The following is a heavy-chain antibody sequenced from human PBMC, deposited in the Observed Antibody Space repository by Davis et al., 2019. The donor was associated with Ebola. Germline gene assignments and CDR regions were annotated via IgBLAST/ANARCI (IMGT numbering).Heavy chain of an antibody. J-gene: IGHJ4*02. CDR3: VRVPPSRASQDNSRYYYVFDH. D-gene: IGHD3-22*01. CDR2: INPNNGGT. CDR1: GFTFIDYY. V-gene: IGHV1-2*02. Sequence: GSVKVSCKASGFTFIDYYIHWVRQAPGQGLEWMGWINPNNGGTNYAQKFQGRVTMTRDTSINTAYMDLYRLTSDDSAVYYCVRVPPSRASQDNSRYYYVFDHWGQGTLVTVSS.